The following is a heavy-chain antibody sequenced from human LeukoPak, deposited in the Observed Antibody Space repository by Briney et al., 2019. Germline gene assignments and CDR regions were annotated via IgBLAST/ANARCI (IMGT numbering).Heavy chain of an antibody. J-gene: IGHJ6*02. D-gene: IGHD4-17*01. CDR3: ARGDFDYGDYGGGTGGYGMDV. Sequence: PGGSLRLSCAASGFTFSSYAMHWVRQAPGKGLEWVAVISYDGSNKYYADSVKGRFTISRDNSKNTLYLQMNSLRAEDTAVYYCARGDFDYGDYGGGTGGYGMDVWGQGTTVTVSS. CDR2: ISYDGSNK. V-gene: IGHV3-30*04. CDR1: GFTFSSYA.